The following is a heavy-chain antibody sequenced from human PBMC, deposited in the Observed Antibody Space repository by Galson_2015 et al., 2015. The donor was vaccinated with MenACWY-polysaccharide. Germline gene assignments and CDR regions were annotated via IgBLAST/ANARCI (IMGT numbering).Heavy chain of an antibody. D-gene: IGHD1-26*01. V-gene: IGHV4-38-2*01. CDR2: ILHSGTT. Sequence: LSLTCAVSDYSIRSGYFWGWIRQPPGKGLEWIASILHSGTTYYNPSLKSRVTISVDTSKNQFSLKLSSVTAADTAVYYCARVEKYSGSFYILYWGQGTLVTVSS. CDR1: DYSIRSGYF. CDR3: ARVEKYSGSFYILY. J-gene: IGHJ4*02.